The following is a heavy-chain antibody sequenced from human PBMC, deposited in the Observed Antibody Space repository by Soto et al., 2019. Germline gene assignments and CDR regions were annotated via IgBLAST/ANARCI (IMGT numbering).Heavy chain of an antibody. CDR1: GFTFSSYA. J-gene: IGHJ4*02. D-gene: IGHD6-25*01. Sequence: EVQLLESGGGLVQPGGSLRLSCAASGFTFSSYAMSWVRQASGKGLEWVSAISGSGPTTYYAGSVKGRFTISRDNSKSTLYLQTNSRRAEDSSVYYCAKFFAETGGSSGWPWSFHFWGQGTLVTVSS. CDR3: AKFFAETGGSSGWPWSFHF. V-gene: IGHV3-23*01. CDR2: ISGSGPTT.